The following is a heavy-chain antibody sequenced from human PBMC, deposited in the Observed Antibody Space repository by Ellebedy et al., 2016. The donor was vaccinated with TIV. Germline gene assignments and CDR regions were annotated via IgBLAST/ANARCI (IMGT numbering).Heavy chain of an antibody. D-gene: IGHD3-3*01. CDR1: GFTFSGYA. CDR2: ITGSGVGT. Sequence: GESLKISCAASGFTFSGYAMSWVRQAPGKGLEWVSAITGSGVGTYYADSVKGRFTISRDNSENTLYLQMNSLRAEDTALYYCAKWSAYDFWSSYYRGFDYWGQGTLVTVSS. J-gene: IGHJ4*02. V-gene: IGHV3-23*01. CDR3: AKWSAYDFWSSYYRGFDY.